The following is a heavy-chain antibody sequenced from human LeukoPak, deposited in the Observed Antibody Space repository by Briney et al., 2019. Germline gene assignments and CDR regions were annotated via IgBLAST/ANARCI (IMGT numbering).Heavy chain of an antibody. D-gene: IGHD6-19*01. CDR1: GFTFSSYS. CDR2: ISSSSSYI. Sequence: GGSLRLSCAASGFTFSSYSMNWVRQAPGKGLEWVSSISSSSSYIYYADSVKGRFTISRDNAKNSLYLQMNSLRAEDTAVYYCARGKAVAGGGDYWGQGTLVTVSP. V-gene: IGHV3-21*01. CDR3: ARGKAVAGGGDY. J-gene: IGHJ4*02.